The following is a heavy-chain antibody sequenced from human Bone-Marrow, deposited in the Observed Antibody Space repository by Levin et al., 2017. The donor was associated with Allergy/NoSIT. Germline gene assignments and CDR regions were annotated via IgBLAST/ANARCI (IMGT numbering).Heavy chain of an antibody. CDR2: ISDSGSTT. CDR1: GFTFSSYA. D-gene: IGHD3-22*01. CDR3: AKEQNYYYDSRGYYRSYAFDI. V-gene: IGHV3-23*01. Sequence: GGSLRLSCAASGFTFSSYAMGWVRQAPGKGLDWVSSISDSGSTTYYADSVKGRFTISRDNSKNTLYLQMNSLRAEDTAVYYCAKEQNYYYDSRGYYRSYAFDIWGQGTMVTVSS. J-gene: IGHJ3*02.